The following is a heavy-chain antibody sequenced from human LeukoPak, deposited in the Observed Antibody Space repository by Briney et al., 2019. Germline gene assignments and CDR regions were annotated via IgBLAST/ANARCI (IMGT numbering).Heavy chain of an antibody. V-gene: IGHV4-4*07. J-gene: IGHJ4*02. D-gene: IGHD3-3*01. CDR1: GGSISSYY. CDR3: ARVPYDFWSGYYVAFDY. CDR2: IYTSGST. Sequence: SETLSLTCTVSGGSISSYYWSWIRQPAGKGLEWIGRIYTSGSTNYSPSLKSRVTMSVDTSKNQFSLKLSSVTAADTAVYYCARVPYDFWSGYYVAFDYWGQGTLVTVSS.